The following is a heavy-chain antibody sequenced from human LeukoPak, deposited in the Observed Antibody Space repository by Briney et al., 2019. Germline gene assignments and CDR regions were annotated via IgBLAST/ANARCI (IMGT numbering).Heavy chain of an antibody. J-gene: IGHJ4*02. V-gene: IGHV1-69*05. CDR1: GGTFSSYA. CDR2: IIPIFGTA. Sequence: ASVKVSCKASGGTFSSYAISWVRQAPGQGLEWMGRIIPIFGTASYAQKFQGRVTITTDESTSTAYMELSSLRSEDTAVYYCAREFHDILTGYPYFDYWGQGTLVTVSS. CDR3: AREFHDILTGYPYFDY. D-gene: IGHD3-9*01.